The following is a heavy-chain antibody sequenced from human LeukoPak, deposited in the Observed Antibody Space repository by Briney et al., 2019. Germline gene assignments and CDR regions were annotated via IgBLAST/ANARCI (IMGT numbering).Heavy chain of an antibody. J-gene: IGHJ6*04. V-gene: IGHV3-30*18. CDR3: AKGYYGSGSYSQVGYGMDV. Sequence: GRSLRLSCAASGFTFSSYGMHWVRQAPGKGLEWVAVISYDGSNKYYADSVKGRFTISRDNSKNTPYLQMNSLRAEDTAVYYCAKGYYGSGSYSQVGYGMDVWGKGTTVTVSS. CDR1: GFTFSSYG. CDR2: ISYDGSNK. D-gene: IGHD3-10*01.